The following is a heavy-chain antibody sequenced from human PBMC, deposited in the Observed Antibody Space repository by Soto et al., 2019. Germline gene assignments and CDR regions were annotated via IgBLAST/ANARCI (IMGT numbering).Heavy chain of an antibody. Sequence: QVQLQQWGAGLLKPSETLSLTCAVYGGSFSGYYWPWIRQPPGTGLEWSGEINHSGSTNYNPSLNSRVTISVDTSKNQFSLKLTSVTAADTAVYYCARDKITGLFDYGGQGTLVTVSS. D-gene: IGHD2-8*02. CDR2: INHSGST. V-gene: IGHV4-34*01. J-gene: IGHJ4*02. CDR3: ARDKITGLFDY. CDR1: GGSFSGYY.